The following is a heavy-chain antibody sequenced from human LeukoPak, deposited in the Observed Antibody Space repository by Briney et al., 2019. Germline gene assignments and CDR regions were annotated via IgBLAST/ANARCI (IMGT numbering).Heavy chain of an antibody. CDR3: ARAVRHQLLPDY. J-gene: IGHJ4*02. V-gene: IGHV1-8*01. Sequence: ASVKVSYKASGYIFSNYDISWVRQATGQGFEWMGWMNPNSGNTGYALEFQGRVTFTTDTSITTAYMEMSRVRSGDTAVYYCARAVRHQLLPDYWGQGTLVTVSS. D-gene: IGHD2-2*01. CDR1: GYIFSNYD. CDR2: MNPNSGNT.